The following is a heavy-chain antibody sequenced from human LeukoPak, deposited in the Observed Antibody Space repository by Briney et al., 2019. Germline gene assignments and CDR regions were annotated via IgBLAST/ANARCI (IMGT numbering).Heavy chain of an antibody. J-gene: IGHJ5*02. D-gene: IGHD3-3*01. CDR3: ARTIIQYNNWFDP. Sequence: GGSLRLSCKASGFIFSNYAMSWVRQAPGKGLQWVSIITGSGGSTYYADSVKGRFTISRDNSKNTLYLQMNALRAEDTAVYYCARTIIQYNNWFDPWGQGTLVTVSS. V-gene: IGHV3-23*01. CDR1: GFIFSNYA. CDR2: ITGSGGST.